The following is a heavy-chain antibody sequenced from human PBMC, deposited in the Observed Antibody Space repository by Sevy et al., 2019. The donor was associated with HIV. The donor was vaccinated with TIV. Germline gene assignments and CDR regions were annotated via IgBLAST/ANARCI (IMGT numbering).Heavy chain of an antibody. V-gene: IGHV3-7*01. D-gene: IGHD3-10*01. CDR1: GFTLSRYW. J-gene: IGHJ2*01. CDR2: IEQDGSEK. CDR3: GSGLMRYFDL. Sequence: GGSLRLSCAASGFTLSRYWMSWVRQAPGKGLEWVANIEQDGSEKYYVDSVKGRFTISRDNGKNSLYLQMNSLRAEDTAVYYCGSGLMRYFDLWGRGTLVTVSS.